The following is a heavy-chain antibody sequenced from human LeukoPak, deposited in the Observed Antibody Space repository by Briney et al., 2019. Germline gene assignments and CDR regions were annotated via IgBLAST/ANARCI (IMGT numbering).Heavy chain of an antibody. Sequence: PERSLRLSCVSSGFTFSIYAMHWVREPPGKGLECLAVISSDGSNKYYADSVKGRFTISRDNSENTLYLQMNSLRVDDTAVYYCARPRSAQYFYGMHVWGQGTTVTVSS. J-gene: IGHJ6*02. CDR1: GFTFSIYA. CDR2: ISSDGSNK. CDR3: ARPRSAQYFYGMHV. V-gene: IGHV3-30-3*01.